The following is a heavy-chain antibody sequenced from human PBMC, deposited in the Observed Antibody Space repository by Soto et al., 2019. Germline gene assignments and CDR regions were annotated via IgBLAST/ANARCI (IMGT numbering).Heavy chain of an antibody. D-gene: IGHD3-3*01. Sequence: EGQLVESGGGLVQPGGSLRLSCEASGLTFSSYWMTWVRQAPGKGLEWVADIKPDGSEKYYVDSVEGRFTISRDNAKNSIYLEMNSLRVEDTAVYYCARSITTLGVVTISDDNWFDPWGQGTPVIVSS. CDR1: GLTFSSYW. CDR2: IKPDGSEK. CDR3: ARSITTLGVVTISDDNWFDP. J-gene: IGHJ5*02. V-gene: IGHV3-7*03.